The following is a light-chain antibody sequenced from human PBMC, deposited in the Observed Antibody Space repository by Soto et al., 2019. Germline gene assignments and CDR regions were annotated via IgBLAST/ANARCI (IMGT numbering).Light chain of an antibody. CDR2: DVD. Sequence: QSVLTQPASVSGSPGQSITISCTGTSSDVGGYKYVSWYQQHPGKAPKLLIYDVDNRPSGVPNRFSGSKSGNSASLTISGLQAEDEADYYCQSYDSSLSGFYVFGTGTKVTVL. CDR1: SSDVGGYKY. J-gene: IGLJ1*01. CDR3: QSYDSSLSGFYV. V-gene: IGLV2-14*03.